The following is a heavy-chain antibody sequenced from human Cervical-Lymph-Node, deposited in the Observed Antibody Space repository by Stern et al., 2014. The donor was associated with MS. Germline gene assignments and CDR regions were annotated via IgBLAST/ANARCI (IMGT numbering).Heavy chain of an antibody. D-gene: IGHD6-19*01. Sequence: VQLVESGAEVKKPGASVKVSCKASGYTFTSYGISWVRQAPGQGLEWMGWLSAYNGNTNYAQKLQGRVTMTTDTSTSTAYMELRSLRSDDTAVYYCAREEEWAGIRYWFDPWGQGTLVTVSS. CDR2: LSAYNGNT. CDR3: AREEEWAGIRYWFDP. V-gene: IGHV1-18*01. J-gene: IGHJ5*02. CDR1: GYTFTSYG.